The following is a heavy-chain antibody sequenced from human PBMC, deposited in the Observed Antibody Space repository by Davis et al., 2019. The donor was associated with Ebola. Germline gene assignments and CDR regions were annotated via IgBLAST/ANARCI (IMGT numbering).Heavy chain of an antibody. J-gene: IGHJ5*02. D-gene: IGHD4-17*01. V-gene: IGHV3-15*01. CDR3: TTGRLGDNKKWFDP. CDR1: GFTFSNAW. Sequence: PGGSLRLSCAASGFTFSNAWMSRVRQAPGKGLEWVGRIKSKTDGGTTNYAAPVKGRFTISRDDSKNTLSLHMNSLKIEDTAVYYCTTGRLGDNKKWFDPWGQGTLVTVSS. CDR2: IKSKTDGGTT.